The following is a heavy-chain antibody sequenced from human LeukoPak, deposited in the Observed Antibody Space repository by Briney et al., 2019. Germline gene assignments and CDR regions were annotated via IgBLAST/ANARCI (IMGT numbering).Heavy chain of an antibody. Sequence: PSETLSLTCTVSGDSISRGSYSWSWIRQPAGKGLEWIGRIYSSGSTNYSPSLKSRVIISVDTSKNQFSLNLSSVTAADTAVYYCARGRNMVRGVIELLFDPWGQGTLVTVSS. D-gene: IGHD3-10*01. CDR3: ARGRNMVRGVIELLFDP. J-gene: IGHJ5*02. V-gene: IGHV4-61*02. CDR2: IYSSGST. CDR1: GDSISRGSYS.